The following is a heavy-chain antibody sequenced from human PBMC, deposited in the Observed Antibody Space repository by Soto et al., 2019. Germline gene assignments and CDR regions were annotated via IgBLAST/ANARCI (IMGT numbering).Heavy chain of an antibody. J-gene: IGHJ6*02. CDR2: IKQDGSEK. CDR3: ARPEGAARPYYYYGMDV. Sequence: GGSLRLSCAASGFTFSSYWMSWVRQAPGKGLEWVANIKQDGSEKYYVDSVKGRFTISRDNAKNSLYLQMNSLRAEDTAVYYCARPEGAARPYYYYGMDVWGQGTTVTVSS. D-gene: IGHD6-6*01. CDR1: GFTFSSYW. V-gene: IGHV3-7*01.